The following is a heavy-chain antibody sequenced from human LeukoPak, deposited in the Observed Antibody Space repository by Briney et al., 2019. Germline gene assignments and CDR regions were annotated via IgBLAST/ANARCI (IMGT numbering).Heavy chain of an antibody. Sequence: SETLSLTCTVSGGSISSYYWSWIRQPPGKGLEWIGYIYYSGSTNYNPSLKSRVTISVDTSKNQFSLKLSSVTAADTAVYYCARDPAAGTGYWGQGTLVTVSS. CDR2: IYYSGST. CDR3: ARDPAAGTGY. V-gene: IGHV4-59*01. J-gene: IGHJ4*02. D-gene: IGHD6-13*01. CDR1: GGSISSYY.